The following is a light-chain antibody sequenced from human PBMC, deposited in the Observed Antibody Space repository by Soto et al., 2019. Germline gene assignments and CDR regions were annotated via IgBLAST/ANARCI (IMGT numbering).Light chain of an antibody. J-gene: IGKJ4*01. Sequence: EIVLTQSPGTLSLSPGERATLSCRASQSVSSSYLAWYQQKPGQAPRLLIYGASSRATGIPDRFSGSGSGTDFTLTISRLEPEDFAVYYCQQYGSSLRLTFGGGNKMEIK. CDR3: QQYGSSLRLT. CDR2: GAS. CDR1: QSVSSSY. V-gene: IGKV3-20*01.